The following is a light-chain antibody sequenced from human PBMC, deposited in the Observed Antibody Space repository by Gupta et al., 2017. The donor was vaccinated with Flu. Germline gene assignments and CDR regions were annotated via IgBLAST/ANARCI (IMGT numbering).Light chain of an antibody. J-gene: IGLJ2*01. Sequence: QSALTQPRSVSGSPGQSVTISCTGTSSDVGGYNYVSWCQQHPGKAPKLMIYDVSKRPSGVPDRFSGSKSGNTASLTISGLQAEDEAEYYCCSYAGSYTFVVFGGGTKLTVL. CDR2: DVS. CDR1: SSDVGGYNY. V-gene: IGLV2-11*01. CDR3: CSYAGSYTFVV.